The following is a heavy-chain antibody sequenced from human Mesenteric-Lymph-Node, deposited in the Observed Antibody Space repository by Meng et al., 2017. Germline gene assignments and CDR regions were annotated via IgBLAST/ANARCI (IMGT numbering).Heavy chain of an antibody. Sequence: GGSLRLSCKGSGYSFTSYWIGWVRQMPGKGLEWMGIIYPGDSDTRYSPSFQGQVTISADKSISTAYLQWSSLKASDTAMYYCARHVVGALHYYYGMDVWGQGNTVNGAS. J-gene: IGHJ6*02. V-gene: IGHV5-51*01. CDR1: GYSFTSYW. D-gene: IGHD1-26*01. CDR3: ARHVVGALHYYYGMDV. CDR2: IYPGDSDT.